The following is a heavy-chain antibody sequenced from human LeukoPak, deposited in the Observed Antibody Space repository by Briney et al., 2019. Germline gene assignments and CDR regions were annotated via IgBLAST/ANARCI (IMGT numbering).Heavy chain of an antibody. D-gene: IGHD5-18*01. V-gene: IGHV3-66*01. CDR2: IYSGGST. Sequence: GGSLRLSCAASGFTVSSNYMSWVRQAPGKGLEWVSLIYSGGSTYYADSVKGRFTISRDNSKNTLYLQMNSLRAEDTAVYYCARAQSYSSDAFDIWGQGTMVTVSS. CDR1: GFTVSSNY. CDR3: ARAQSYSSDAFDI. J-gene: IGHJ3*02.